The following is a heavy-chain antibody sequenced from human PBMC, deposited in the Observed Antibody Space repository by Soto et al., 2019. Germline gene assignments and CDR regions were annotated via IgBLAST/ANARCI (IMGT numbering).Heavy chain of an antibody. V-gene: IGHV3-7*03. CDR3: ARYYDGSGNSYAFDI. D-gene: IGHD3-22*01. Sequence: PGGSLRLSCAASGFTFSSYWMTWVRQAPGKGLEWVTNIKQDGSEKYYVDSVKGRFTISRDNAENSLYLEMNSLRAEDTAIYYCARYYDGSGNSYAFDIWGQGTIFTVSS. CDR2: IKQDGSEK. CDR1: GFTFSSYW. J-gene: IGHJ3*02.